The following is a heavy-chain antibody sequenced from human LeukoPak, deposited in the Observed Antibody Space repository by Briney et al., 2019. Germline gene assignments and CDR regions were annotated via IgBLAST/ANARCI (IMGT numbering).Heavy chain of an antibody. CDR3: AVSNGGYGP. V-gene: IGHV3-74*01. D-gene: IGHD2-8*01. CDR2: INSDGTTT. Sequence: GGSLRLSCGSTAFNFTAYWMHWVRQDPRQGLLWVARINSDGTTTNYADSVKGLFTISRDNAKNTLFLQINSLRAEETTVSFFAVSNGGYGPWGQGALVTVSS. J-gene: IGHJ5*02. CDR1: AFNFTAYW.